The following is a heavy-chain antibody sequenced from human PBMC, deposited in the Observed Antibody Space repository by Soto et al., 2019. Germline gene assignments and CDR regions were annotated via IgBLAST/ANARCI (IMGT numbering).Heavy chain of an antibody. Sequence: SDTLSLTCTVSGGSISIYYWSWIRQPPGKGLEWIGYIYYSGSTNYNPSLKSRVTISVDTSKNQFSLKLSSVTAADTAVYYCARTIETTAGDDAFDIWGQGTMVTVSS. J-gene: IGHJ3*02. D-gene: IGHD4-17*01. CDR2: IYYSGST. CDR1: GGSISIYY. V-gene: IGHV4-59*01. CDR3: ARTIETTAGDDAFDI.